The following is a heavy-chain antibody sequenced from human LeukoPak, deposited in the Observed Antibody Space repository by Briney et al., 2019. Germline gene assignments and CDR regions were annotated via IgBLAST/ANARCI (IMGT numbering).Heavy chain of an antibody. CDR1: GFTFSNYA. CDR3: AKSLGNYYGSGSRDWYFDL. D-gene: IGHD3-10*01. J-gene: IGHJ2*01. V-gene: IGHV3-23*01. CDR2: ISGSGGAT. Sequence: PGGSLRLSCAASGFTFSNYAMSWVRQAPGKGLERVSTISGSGGATYYADSVKGRFPISRDNSKNTLYLQMNSLRVEDTAVYYCAKSLGNYYGSGSRDWYFDLWGRGTLVTVSS.